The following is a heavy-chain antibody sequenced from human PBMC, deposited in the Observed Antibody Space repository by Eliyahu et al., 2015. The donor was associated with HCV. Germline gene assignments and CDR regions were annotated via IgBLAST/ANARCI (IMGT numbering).Heavy chain of an antibody. CDR1: GGTFSSYA. Sequence: QVQLVQSGAEVKKPGSSVKVSCKASGGTFSSYAIXWVRQAPGQGLEWMGGIIPIFGTANYAQKFQGRVTITADESTSTAYMELSSLRSEDTAVYYCARGSFSSSSPDDYYYYYGMDVWGQGTTVTVSS. CDR3: ARGSFSSSSPDDYYYYYGMDV. J-gene: IGHJ6*02. CDR2: IIPIFGTA. D-gene: IGHD6-13*01. V-gene: IGHV1-69*01.